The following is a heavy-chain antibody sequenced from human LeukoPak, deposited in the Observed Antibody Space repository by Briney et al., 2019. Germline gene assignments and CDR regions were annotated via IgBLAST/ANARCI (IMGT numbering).Heavy chain of an antibody. V-gene: IGHV3-48*02. CDR3: VRDPDALNH. Sequence: GGSLRFSCAASGFDFSSYSMNWVRQAPGKGLEWIAYSSKTIGRVYYADSVKGRFTISRDNARASLFLQMNSLTDEDTAVYYCVRDPDALNHWGQGILVTVSS. J-gene: IGHJ5*02. CDR2: SSKTIGRV. CDR1: GFDFSSYS.